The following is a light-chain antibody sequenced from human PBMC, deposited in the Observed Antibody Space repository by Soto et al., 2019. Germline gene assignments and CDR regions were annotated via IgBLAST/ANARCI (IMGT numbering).Light chain of an antibody. J-gene: IGKJ4*01. CDR2: GAS. V-gene: IGKV3-20*01. CDR3: QHYGTSGVS. CDR1: QRVSGRY. Sequence: EMVLRQSPGTLSLSPGEGATLSCRASQRVSGRYLAWYKHKRGQAPRRVIYGASKRAAGLPDRLSGTGSDTDFTLIIRRVEPGDFAVYYCQHYGTSGVSFGGGTRVEIQ.